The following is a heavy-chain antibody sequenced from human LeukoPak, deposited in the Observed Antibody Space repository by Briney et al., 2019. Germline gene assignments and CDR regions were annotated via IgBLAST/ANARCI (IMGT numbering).Heavy chain of an antibody. CDR2: ISAYNGNT. Sequence: ASVKVSFKSSAYTFTSYGISWVRQPPGQGLELMGLISAYNGNTNYAQKLQGRVTMTTDTSTSTAYMELRSLRSDDTAVYYCARVDYGSGSPYFDYWGQGTLVTVSS. D-gene: IGHD3-10*01. V-gene: IGHV1-18*01. J-gene: IGHJ4*02. CDR3: ARVDYGSGSPYFDY. CDR1: AYTFTSYG.